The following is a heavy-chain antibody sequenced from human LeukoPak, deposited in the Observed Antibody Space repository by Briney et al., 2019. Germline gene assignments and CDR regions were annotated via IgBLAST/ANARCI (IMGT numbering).Heavy chain of an antibody. J-gene: IGHJ4*02. CDR3: ARVESTSGGSGPYDGDY. V-gene: IGHV1-2*02. CDR2: INPNSGGS. D-gene: IGHD6-19*01. CDR1: GYTFTGYF. Sequence: VASVKVSCKASGYTFTGYFMHWVRQAPGQGLEWMGWINPNSGGSNYAQKFQGRVTMTWDTSISTAYMELSRLRSDDTAVYYCARVESTSGGSGPYDGDYWGQGTLVTVSS.